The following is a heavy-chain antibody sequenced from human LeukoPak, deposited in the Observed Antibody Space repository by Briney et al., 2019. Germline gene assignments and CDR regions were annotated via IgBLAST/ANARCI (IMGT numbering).Heavy chain of an antibody. CDR1: GYSFTSYW. J-gene: IGHJ6*02. D-gene: IGHD2-2*02. V-gene: IGHV5-51*01. CDR3: ARRFGCSSTSCYTDYYYGMDV. CDR2: IYPGDSDT. Sequence: RGESLKISCKGSGYSFTSYWIGWVRQMPGKGLEWMGIIYPGDSDTRYSPSFQGQVTISADKSISTAYLQWSSLKASDTAMYYCARRFGCSSTSCYTDYYYGMDVWGQGTTVTVSS.